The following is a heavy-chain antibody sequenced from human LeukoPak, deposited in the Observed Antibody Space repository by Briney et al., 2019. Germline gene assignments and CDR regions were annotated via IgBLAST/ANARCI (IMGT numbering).Heavy chain of an antibody. D-gene: IGHD3-22*01. CDR1: GFTFSSYG. Sequence: PGGSLRLSCAASGFTFSSYGMNWVRQAPGKGLEWVSVIYSGGSTYYADSVKGRFTISRDNSKNTLYLQMNSLRAEDTAVYYCARRSYYYDSSGYYDTEFDYWGQGTLVTVSS. CDR2: IYSGGST. J-gene: IGHJ4*02. CDR3: ARRSYYYDSSGYYDTEFDY. V-gene: IGHV3-66*04.